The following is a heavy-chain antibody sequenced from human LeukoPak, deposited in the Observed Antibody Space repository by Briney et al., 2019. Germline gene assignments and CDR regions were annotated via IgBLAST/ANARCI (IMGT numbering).Heavy chain of an antibody. CDR1: GGSISSYY. D-gene: IGHD1-26*01. Sequence: SETLSLTCTVSGGSISSYYWSWIRQPPGKGLEWIGYIYYSGSTYYNPSLKSRVTISVDTSKNRFSLKLSSVTAADTAVYYCAREGYSGSLGDAFDIWGQGTMVTVSS. V-gene: IGHV4-59*12. CDR2: IYYSGST. CDR3: AREGYSGSLGDAFDI. J-gene: IGHJ3*02.